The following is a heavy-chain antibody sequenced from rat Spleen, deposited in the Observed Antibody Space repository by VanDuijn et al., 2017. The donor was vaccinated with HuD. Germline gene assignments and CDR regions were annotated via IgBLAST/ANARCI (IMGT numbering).Heavy chain of an antibody. D-gene: IGHD1-9*01. J-gene: IGHJ3*01. Sequence: EVQLVESGGGLVQPGRSLKLSCITSGFTFNYYWMTWIRQAPTKGLEWVASISYDGGSTYYRDSVKGRFTISRDNAKSSLYLQMDSLRSEDTATYYCTTGDYGYTRLFVYWGPGTLVTVSS. V-gene: IGHV5-20*01. CDR2: ISYDGGST. CDR1: GFTFNYYW. CDR3: TTGDYGYTRLFVY.